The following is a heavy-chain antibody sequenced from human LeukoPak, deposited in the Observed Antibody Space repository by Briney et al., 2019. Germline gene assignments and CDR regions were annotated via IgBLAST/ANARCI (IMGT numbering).Heavy chain of an antibody. V-gene: IGHV1-69*13. CDR3: AREQGYCSSTSCYIGYYYYYYMDV. J-gene: IGHJ6*03. CDR1: GGTFSSYA. D-gene: IGHD2-2*02. CDR2: IIPIFGTA. Sequence: SVKVSCKASGGTFSSYAISWVRQAPGQGLEWMGGIIPIFGTANYAQKFQGRVTITADESTSTAYMELSSLRSEDTAVYYCAREQGYCSSTSCYIGYYYYYYMDVWGKGTTVTISS.